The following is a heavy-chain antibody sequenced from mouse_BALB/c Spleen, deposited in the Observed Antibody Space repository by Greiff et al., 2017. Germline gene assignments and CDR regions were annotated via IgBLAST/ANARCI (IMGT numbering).Heavy chain of an antibody. D-gene: IGHD2-4*01. CDR1: GYSITSDYA. CDR2: ISYSGST. CDR3: ARSRKYDYGAMDY. J-gene: IGHJ4*01. Sequence: EVNLVESGPGLVKPSQSLSLTCTVTGYSITSDYAWNWIRQFPGNKLEWMGYISYSGSTSYNPSLKSRISITRDTSKNQFFLQLNSVTTEDTATYYCARSRKYDYGAMDYWGQGTSVTVSS. V-gene: IGHV3-2*02.